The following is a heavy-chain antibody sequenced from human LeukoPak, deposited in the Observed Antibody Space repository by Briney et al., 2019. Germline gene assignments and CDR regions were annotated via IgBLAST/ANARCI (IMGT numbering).Heavy chain of an antibody. J-gene: IGHJ4*02. V-gene: IGHV4-39*07. CDR2: IFRGGST. Sequence: SETLSLTCAVSGDSISSSSYFWGWIRQPPGKGLEWIGTIFRGGSTSYNPSLKSRVTMSVDTSKNQFSLKLSSVTAADTAVYYCARDMYYYGSGSYRFDYWGQGTLVTVSS. D-gene: IGHD3-10*01. CDR1: GDSISSSSYF. CDR3: ARDMYYYGSGSYRFDY.